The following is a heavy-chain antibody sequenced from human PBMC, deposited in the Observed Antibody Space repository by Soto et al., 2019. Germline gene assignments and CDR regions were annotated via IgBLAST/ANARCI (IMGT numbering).Heavy chain of an antibody. CDR3: ARGGEPLGYYGLDV. Sequence: XETLSLTCSVSGGSVRSGNHFWNWIRQPPGRGLEWLGYMYYTGVTNYNPSLKSRVSMSVDTSKNQFSLKLTSLTAADTAVYYCARGGEPLGYYGLDVWGQGTTVTVSS. J-gene: IGHJ6*02. CDR1: GGSVRSGNHF. D-gene: IGHD3-10*01. V-gene: IGHV4-61*01. CDR2: MYYTGVT.